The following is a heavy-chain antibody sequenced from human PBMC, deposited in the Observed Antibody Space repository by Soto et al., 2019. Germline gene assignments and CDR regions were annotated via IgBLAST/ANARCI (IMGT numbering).Heavy chain of an antibody. CDR2: IYWDDDK. Sequence: SGPTLVNPTQTLTLTCTFSGFSLSTSGVGVGWIRQPPGKALEWLALIYWDDDKRYSPSLKSRLTITKDTSKNQAVLTMTNMDPVDTATYYCAHRPSYCSGGSCYSGFDYWGQGTLVTVSS. V-gene: IGHV2-5*02. D-gene: IGHD2-15*01. CDR3: AHRPSYCSGGSCYSGFDY. CDR1: GFSLSTSGVG. J-gene: IGHJ4*02.